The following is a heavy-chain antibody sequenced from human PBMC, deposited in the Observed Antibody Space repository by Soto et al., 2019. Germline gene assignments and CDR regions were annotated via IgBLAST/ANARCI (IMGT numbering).Heavy chain of an antibody. J-gene: IGHJ3*02. CDR2: IGGGGEYT. CDR1: GFTSGKYA. V-gene: IGHV3-23*01. D-gene: IGHD2-15*01. Sequence: EVQLLESGGGLVQPGGSLTLTCIVSGFTSGKYAMSWVRQAPGKGLEWVSEIGGGGEYTNYADSVRGRVTMYRDNSKNTLYLPMSSLKVEDTGVYYCANDEVAANGRADAFDIWGQGTVVTASS. CDR3: ANDEVAANGRADAFDI.